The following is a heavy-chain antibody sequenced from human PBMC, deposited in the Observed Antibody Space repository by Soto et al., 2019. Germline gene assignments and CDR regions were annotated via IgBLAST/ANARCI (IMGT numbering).Heavy chain of an antibody. CDR1: GDSVSGNSAA. CDR3: AREFPSYESSDSYFDY. Sequence: PVQTLSLTCAISGDSVSGNSAAWNWIRQSPSRGLEWLGRTYYRSKWYNDYAVSVKSRITVTPDTSKNQFSLHLNSVTPEDTAVYYCAREFPSYESSDSYFDYWGQGALVTGSS. CDR2: TYYRSKWYN. V-gene: IGHV6-1*01. J-gene: IGHJ4*02. D-gene: IGHD3-22*01.